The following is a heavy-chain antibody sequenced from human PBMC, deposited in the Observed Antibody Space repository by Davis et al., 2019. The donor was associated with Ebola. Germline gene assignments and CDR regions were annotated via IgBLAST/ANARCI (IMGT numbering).Heavy chain of an antibody. CDR3: AKGGAVSSQSSGRGYFDS. CDR1: GFTFSSFA. CDR2: MSGTSSVT. V-gene: IGHV3-23*01. D-gene: IGHD6-13*01. J-gene: IGHJ4*02. Sequence: GESLKISCSTSGFTFSSFAMSWVRQAPGKGLESVATMSGTSSVTFYALSVKGRFTISRDNSRNTLYSQMNSLTADDTAVYYCAKGGAVSSQSSGRGYFDSWGQGTLATVSS.